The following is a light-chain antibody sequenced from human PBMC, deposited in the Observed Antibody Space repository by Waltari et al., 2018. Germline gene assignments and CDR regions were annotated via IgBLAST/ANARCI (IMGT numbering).Light chain of an antibody. V-gene: IGKV1-5*03. Sequence: DIQMTQSPSTLSASVGDRVTITCRASQSISSWLAWYQQKPGKAPKLLIYQASSVESGVPSRFSVSGSGTEFTLTISSLQPDDFATYDCQQYNSYLFGQGTKVEIK. CDR1: QSISSW. CDR2: QAS. J-gene: IGKJ1*01. CDR3: QQYNSYL.